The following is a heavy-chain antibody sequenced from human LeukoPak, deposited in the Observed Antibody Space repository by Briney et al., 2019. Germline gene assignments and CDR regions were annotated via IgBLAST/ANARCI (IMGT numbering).Heavy chain of an antibody. V-gene: IGHV4-38-2*01. J-gene: IGHJ4*02. Sequence: PSETLSLTCAVSGYSISSGYYWGWIRQPPGKGLEWIGSIYHSGSTYYNPSLKSRVTISVDTSKNQFSLKLSSVTAVDTAVYYCARVLWGGYSSSWYLDYWGQGTLVTVSS. D-gene: IGHD6-13*01. CDR3: ARVLWGGYSSSWYLDY. CDR1: GYSISSGYY. CDR2: IYHSGST.